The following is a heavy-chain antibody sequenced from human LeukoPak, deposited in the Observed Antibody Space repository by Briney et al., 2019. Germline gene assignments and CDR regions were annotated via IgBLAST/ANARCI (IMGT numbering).Heavy chain of an antibody. D-gene: IGHD3-22*01. CDR1: GFTFDHYA. CDR3: VKGVVHDSSGYFHLDY. J-gene: IGHJ4*02. Sequence: PGGSLRLSCAASGFTFDHYAMHWVRQAPGKGPEWVSLVSVNADSTYYADSVRGRFTISRDNNNNSLYLQMHSLRTDDTALYYCVKGVVHDSSGYFHLDYWGQGTLVTVSS. CDR2: VSVNADST. V-gene: IGHV3-43*02.